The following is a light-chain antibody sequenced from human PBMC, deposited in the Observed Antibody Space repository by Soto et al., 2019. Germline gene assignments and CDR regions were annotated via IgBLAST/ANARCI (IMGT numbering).Light chain of an antibody. Sequence: QSALTQSPSVSGATGKRVSISCTGTSSNIGAGFDVHWDQQLPATATKLLLYGNNNRPSWVTDRYSGSQSGTSASLAITGLQAEDDADYYCHSYDTYRSGGSGFGTVTTVTVL. V-gene: IGLV1-40*01. CDR3: HSYDTYRSGGSG. CDR2: GNN. J-gene: IGLJ1*01. CDR1: SSNIGAGFD.